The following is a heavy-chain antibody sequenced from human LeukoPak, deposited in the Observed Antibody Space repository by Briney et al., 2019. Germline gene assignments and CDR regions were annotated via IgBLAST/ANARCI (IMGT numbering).Heavy chain of an antibody. Sequence: SETLSLTCAVYGGSFSGYYWSWIRQPPGKGLEWIGEINHSGSTNYNPSLKSRVTISVDTSKNQFSLKLSSVTAADTAVYYCARHVVLLWFGEFLTQYYYFDYWGQGTLVTVSS. CDR3: ARHVVLLWFGEFLTQYYYFDY. V-gene: IGHV4-34*01. D-gene: IGHD3-10*01. J-gene: IGHJ4*02. CDR1: GGSFSGYY. CDR2: INHSGST.